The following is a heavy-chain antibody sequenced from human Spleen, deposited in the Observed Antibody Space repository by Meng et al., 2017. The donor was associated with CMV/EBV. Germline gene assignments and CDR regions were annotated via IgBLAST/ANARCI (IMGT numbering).Heavy chain of an antibody. D-gene: IGHD1-26*01. CDR1: GFTVSSNQ. J-gene: IGHJ4*02. V-gene: IGHV3-53*01. CDR2: IYTGGST. Sequence: LSGAASGFTVSSNQMSWVRQAPGKGLEWVSTIYTGGSTYYADSVMGRFTISRENSKNTLFLQMNSLRAEDTAVYYCARDGSGSSFDYWGQGTLVTVSS. CDR3: ARDGSGSSFDY.